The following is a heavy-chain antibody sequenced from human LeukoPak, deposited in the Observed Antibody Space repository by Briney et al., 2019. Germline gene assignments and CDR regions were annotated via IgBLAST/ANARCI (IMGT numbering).Heavy chain of an antibody. V-gene: IGHV1-3*01. CDR3: ARGYRFDP. Sequence: ASLKVSCKASGYDFTKYAVQWVRQAPGQRLEWMGWIDAGNGRTKYSQDFQGRVTITRDTSASIAYMELSSLRSDDTAVYYCARGYRFDPWGQGTLVTVSS. J-gene: IGHJ5*02. D-gene: IGHD2-2*02. CDR2: IDAGNGRT. CDR1: GYDFTKYA.